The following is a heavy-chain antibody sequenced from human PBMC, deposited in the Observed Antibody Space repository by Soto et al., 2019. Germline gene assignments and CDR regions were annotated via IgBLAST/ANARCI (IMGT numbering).Heavy chain of an antibody. Sequence: QVQLVQSGAEVKKPGASVKVSCKASGYTFTSYDINWVRQATGQGLEWMGWMNPNSGNTGYAQKFQGRVTMTRNTSISTAYMELSSLRSEDTAVYYCARGLGSTEDNYYYYYMDVWGKGTTVTVSS. V-gene: IGHV1-8*01. D-gene: IGHD2-15*01. CDR2: MNPNSGNT. CDR1: GYTFTSYD. CDR3: ARGLGSTEDNYYYYYMDV. J-gene: IGHJ6*03.